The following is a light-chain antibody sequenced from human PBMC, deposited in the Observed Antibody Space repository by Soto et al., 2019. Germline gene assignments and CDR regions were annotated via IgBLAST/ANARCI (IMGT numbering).Light chain of an antibody. CDR2: DAS. J-gene: IGKJ1*01. Sequence: DIQMTQSPSTLSASVGDRVTITCRASQSISSWLAWYQQKPGKAPKFLIYDASSLESGVPSRFSGSGSGTDFTLTISSLQNDDFATYYCQQYNIYSPTFGQGTRVEIK. CDR3: QQYNIYSPT. CDR1: QSISSW. V-gene: IGKV1-5*01.